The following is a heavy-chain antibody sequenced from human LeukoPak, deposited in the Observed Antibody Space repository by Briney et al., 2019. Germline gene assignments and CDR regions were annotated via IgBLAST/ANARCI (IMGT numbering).Heavy chain of an antibody. Sequence: SETLSLTCTVSGGSISSYYWSWIRQPPGKGLEWIGYMYYSGSTNYNPSLKSRVTISLDTSNNQFSLKLTSVTAADTAVYYCARAHTTSWYMDYWGQGTLITVSS. CDR1: GGSISSYY. V-gene: IGHV4-59*01. CDR2: MYYSGST. D-gene: IGHD6-13*01. CDR3: ARAHTTSWYMDY. J-gene: IGHJ4*02.